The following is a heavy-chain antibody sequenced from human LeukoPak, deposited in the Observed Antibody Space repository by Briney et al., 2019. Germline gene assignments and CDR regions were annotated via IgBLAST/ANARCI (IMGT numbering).Heavy chain of an antibody. CDR3: ATRQYSDWLDN. CDR2: IYPGDSDT. J-gene: IGHJ4*02. D-gene: IGHD3-9*01. Sequence: GESLEISCKGSEYSFTNYWIAWVRQMPGKGLEWMGIIYPGDSDTTYSPSFQDQVTISVDKSISTAYLQWSSLKASDTAMYYCATRQYSDWLDNWGQGTLVTVSS. V-gene: IGHV5-51*01. CDR1: EYSFTNYW.